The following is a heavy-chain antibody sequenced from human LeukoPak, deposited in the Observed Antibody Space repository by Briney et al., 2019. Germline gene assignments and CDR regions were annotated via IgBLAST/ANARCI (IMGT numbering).Heavy chain of an antibody. V-gene: IGHV3-33*01. CDR1: GFTFTDYG. Sequence: GRSLRLSCAASGFTFTDYGFHWVRPAPGKGLEWVAVIWYDGSKKYYADSVKGRFTISRDHSKNTLYLQMSSLRAEDTAVYLCARDLGTDNYFFDYWGEGALVTVSS. CDR3: ARDLGTDNYFFDY. D-gene: IGHD7-27*01. J-gene: IGHJ4*02. CDR2: IWYDGSKK.